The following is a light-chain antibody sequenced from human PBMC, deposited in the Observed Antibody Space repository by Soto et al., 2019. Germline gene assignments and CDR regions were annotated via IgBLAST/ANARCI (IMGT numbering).Light chain of an antibody. CDR2: KAS. V-gene: IGKV1-5*03. CDR3: EHYNSYAPYT. CDR1: QSISSW. Sequence: DIQMTQSPSTLSASVGDRVTITCRASQSISSWLTWYQQKPGKAPKLLIYKASSLESGVPSRFSGSGSGTEVTLIISSRKPDDYVTYYYEHYNSYAPYTFGQGTKLEIK. J-gene: IGKJ2*01.